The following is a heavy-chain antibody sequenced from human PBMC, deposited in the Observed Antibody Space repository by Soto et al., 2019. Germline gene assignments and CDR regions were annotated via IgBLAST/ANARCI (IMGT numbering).Heavy chain of an antibody. Sequence: EVQLLESGGDLVQPGGSLRLSCAASGFAFSNYAVTWVRQAQGRGLEWVSSSSGSGNIIYYADSVKGRFIISRDNYKNTRYLQMNSLRAEDTAVYYCAKDPIGDYIGAFDDWGQGPRGTVSS. J-gene: IGHJ4*02. D-gene: IGHD4-17*01. CDR3: AKDPIGDYIGAFDD. CDR2: SSGSGNII. V-gene: IGHV3-23*01. CDR1: GFAFSNYA.